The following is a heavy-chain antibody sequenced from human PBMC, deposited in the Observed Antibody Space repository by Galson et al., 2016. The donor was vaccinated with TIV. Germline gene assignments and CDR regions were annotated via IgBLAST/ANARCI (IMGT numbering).Heavy chain of an antibody. Sequence: SLRLSCAASGFTFSSYDMHWVRQAPGKGLEWVAVISYDGSHKHYAGSVKGRFTISRDNSKTTLDPQMNSLGAEDTAVYYCAKEENSGYYPNDAFDIWGQGTMVTVSS. V-gene: IGHV3-30*18. CDR2: ISYDGSHK. D-gene: IGHD3-22*01. CDR1: GFTFSSYD. J-gene: IGHJ3*02. CDR3: AKEENSGYYPNDAFDI.